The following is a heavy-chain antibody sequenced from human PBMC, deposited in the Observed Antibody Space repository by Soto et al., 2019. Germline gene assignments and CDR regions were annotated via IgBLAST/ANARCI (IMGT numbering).Heavy chain of an antibody. V-gene: IGHV1-18*01. D-gene: IGHD6-13*01. CDR1: GYTFTSYG. Sequence: GASVKVSCKASGYTFTSYGISWVRQAPGQGLEWMGWISAYNGNTNYAQKLQGRVTMTTDTSTSTAYMELRSLRSDDTAVYYCARDSIAAADSNWFDPWGQGTPVTVSS. CDR3: ARDSIAAADSNWFDP. CDR2: ISAYNGNT. J-gene: IGHJ5*02.